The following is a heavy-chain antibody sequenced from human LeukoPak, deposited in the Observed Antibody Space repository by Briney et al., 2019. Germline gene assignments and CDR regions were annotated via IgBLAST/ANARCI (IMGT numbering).Heavy chain of an antibody. CDR2: INPSGGST. CDR3: ARGVEADFWSGYYPEYFQH. Sequence: ASVKVSCKASGYTFTSYYMHWVRQAPGQGLEWMGIINPSGGSTSYAQKFQGRVTMTRDTSTSTVYMELSSLRSEDTAVYYCARGVEADFWSGYYPEYFQHWDQGTLVTVSS. V-gene: IGHV1-46*01. J-gene: IGHJ1*01. D-gene: IGHD3-3*01. CDR1: GYTFTSYY.